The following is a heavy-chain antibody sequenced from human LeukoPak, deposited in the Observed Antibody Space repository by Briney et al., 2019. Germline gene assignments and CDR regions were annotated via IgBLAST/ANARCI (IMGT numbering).Heavy chain of an antibody. D-gene: IGHD3-3*01. Sequence: GASVKVSCKASGGTFSSYTISWVRQAPGQGPEWMGRIIPILGIANYAQKFQGRVTITADKSTSTAYMELSSLRSEDTAVYYCARGTTIFGVVIIASYWGQGTLVTVSS. CDR2: IIPILGIA. CDR1: GGTFSSYT. V-gene: IGHV1-69*02. CDR3: ARGTTIFGVVIIASY. J-gene: IGHJ4*02.